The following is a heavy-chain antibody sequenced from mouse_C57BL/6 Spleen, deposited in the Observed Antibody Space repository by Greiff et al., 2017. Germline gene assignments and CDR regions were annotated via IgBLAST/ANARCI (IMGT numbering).Heavy chain of an antibody. D-gene: IGHD2-3*01. CDR2: INPNNGGT. Sequence: VQLQQSGPELVKPGASVKISCKASGYTFTDYYMNWVKQSHGKSLEWIGDINPNNGGTSYNQKFKGKATLTVDKSSSTAYMELRSLTSEDSAVYYCARWDDGYYYYAMDYWGQGTSVTVSS. CDR1: GYTFTDYY. CDR3: ARWDDGYYYYAMDY. J-gene: IGHJ4*01. V-gene: IGHV1-26*01.